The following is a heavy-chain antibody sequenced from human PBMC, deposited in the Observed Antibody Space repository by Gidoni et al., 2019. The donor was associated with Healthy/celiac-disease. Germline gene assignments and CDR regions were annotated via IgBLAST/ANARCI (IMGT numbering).Heavy chain of an antibody. Sequence: QVQLQESGPGLVKPSETLSLTCTVSGGSISSYYWSWIRQPPGKGLEWIGYIYYSGSTNYNPSLKSRVTISVDTSKNQFSLKLSSVTAADTAVYYCARDPGLTLGYYDYGMDVWGQGTTVTVSS. V-gene: IGHV4-59*01. CDR2: IYYSGST. CDR1: GGSISSYY. D-gene: IGHD7-27*01. J-gene: IGHJ6*02. CDR3: ARDPGLTLGYYDYGMDV.